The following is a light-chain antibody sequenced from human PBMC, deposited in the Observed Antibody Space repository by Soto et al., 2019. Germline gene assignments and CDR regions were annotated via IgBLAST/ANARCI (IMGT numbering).Light chain of an antibody. CDR1: GTDVGGFNS. Sequence: QSALTQPASVSGSPGQSITISCTGTGTDVGGFNSVSWYQHHPGKAPKLMIYEVSNRPSGVSDRFSGSKSGNTASLTISGLLPQDEAVYFCCTYAGHVPKFGGGTKLTVL. V-gene: IGLV2-14*01. CDR3: CTYAGHVPK. J-gene: IGLJ2*01. CDR2: EVS.